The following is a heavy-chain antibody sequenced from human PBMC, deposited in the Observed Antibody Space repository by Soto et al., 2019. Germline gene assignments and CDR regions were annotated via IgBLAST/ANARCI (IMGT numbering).Heavy chain of an antibody. D-gene: IGHD5-18*01. CDR2: ISGSGGST. CDR1: GFTFSSYA. Sequence: PGGSLRLSCAASGFTFSSYAMSWVRQAPGKGLEWVSAISGSGGSTYYADSVKGRFTISRDNSKNTLYLQMNSLRAEDTAVYYWAKELSGYSYGPGPDAFDIWGQGTMVTVSS. J-gene: IGHJ3*02. CDR3: AKELSGYSYGPGPDAFDI. V-gene: IGHV3-23*01.